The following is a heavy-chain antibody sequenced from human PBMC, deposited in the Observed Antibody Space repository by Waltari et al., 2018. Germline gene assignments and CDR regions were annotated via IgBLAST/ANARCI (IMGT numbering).Heavy chain of an antibody. Sequence: QVQLVQSGAEVKKPGSSVTVSCKASGGTFSRYAISWVRQAPGQGLEWMGGIIPIFGTANYAQKFQGRVTITADESTSTAYMELSSLRSEDTAVYYCARDPELTMIVVVNYGMDVWGQGTTVTVSS. V-gene: IGHV1-69*01. J-gene: IGHJ6*02. CDR1: GGTFSRYA. CDR3: ARDPELTMIVVVNYGMDV. CDR2: IIPIFGTA. D-gene: IGHD3-22*01.